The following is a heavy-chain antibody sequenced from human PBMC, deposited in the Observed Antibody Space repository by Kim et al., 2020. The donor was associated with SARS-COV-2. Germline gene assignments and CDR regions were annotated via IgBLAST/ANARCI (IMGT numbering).Heavy chain of an antibody. J-gene: IGHJ4*02. Sequence: GGSLRLSCVASGFDFSSHAMHWVRQAPGKGLECVAIISTVGSSAYPDSVKGRFTISRENSKNALYLQMNSLRPEDTAVYYCAREWADYDSSGYDYWGQGTLVTVSS. CDR1: GFDFSSHA. CDR3: AREWADYDSSGYDY. D-gene: IGHD3-22*01. CDR2: ISTVGSSA. V-gene: IGHV3-30*04.